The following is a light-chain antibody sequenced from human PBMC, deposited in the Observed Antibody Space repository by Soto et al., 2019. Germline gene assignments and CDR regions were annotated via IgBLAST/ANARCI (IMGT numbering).Light chain of an antibody. Sequence: QSVLTQPASVSGSPGQSIPISCTGTSSDVGSYNLVSWYQQHPGKAPKLMIYEVTKRPSGVSNRFSGSKSGNTASLTISGLQAEDEADYYCCSYAGSSTFLYVFGTGT. CDR1: SSDVGSYNL. CDR3: CSYAGSSTFLYV. V-gene: IGLV2-23*02. CDR2: EVT. J-gene: IGLJ1*01.